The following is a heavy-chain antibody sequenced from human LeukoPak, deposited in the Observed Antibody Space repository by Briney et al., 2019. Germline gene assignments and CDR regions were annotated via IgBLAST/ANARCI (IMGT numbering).Heavy chain of an antibody. CDR3: ARLRSHALGYCSGGSCYAPNNWFDP. Sequence: GGSLRLSCAASGFTFSSYSMNWVRQAPGKGLEWVSSISSSSSYIYYADSVKGRFTISRDNAKNSLYLQMNSLGAEDTAVYYCARLRSHALGYCSGGSCYAPNNWFDPWGQGTLVTVSS. CDR2: ISSSSSYI. D-gene: IGHD2-15*01. J-gene: IGHJ5*02. V-gene: IGHV3-21*01. CDR1: GFTFSSYS.